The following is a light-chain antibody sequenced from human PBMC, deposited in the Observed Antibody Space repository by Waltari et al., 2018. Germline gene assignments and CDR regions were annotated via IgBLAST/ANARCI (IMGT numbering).Light chain of an antibody. Sequence: EIVLTQSPATLSLSPGARATLSCRASQSVRKYLAGYQQKPAQARRLFIDDSSNRETGIPARFTGSGSGTDFTLTISNVEPEDFAVYYCQQRNDWPLTFGGGTKVEIK. CDR2: DSS. J-gene: IGKJ4*02. CDR3: QQRNDWPLT. CDR1: QSVRKY. V-gene: IGKV3-11*01.